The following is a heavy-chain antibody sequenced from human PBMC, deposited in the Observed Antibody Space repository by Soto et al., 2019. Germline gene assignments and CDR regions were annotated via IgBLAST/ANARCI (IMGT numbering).Heavy chain of an antibody. J-gene: IGHJ6*02. Sequence: GGSLRLSCAASGFTFSSYAMHWVRQAPGKGLEWVAVISYDGSNKYYADSVKGRFTISRDNSKNTLYLQMNSLRAEDTAVYYCARDLNSSSYYHYYYYYGMDVWGQGTTVTVSS. V-gene: IGHV3-30-3*01. CDR2: ISYDGSNK. CDR3: ARDLNSSSYYHYYYYYGMDV. CDR1: GFTFSSYA. D-gene: IGHD6-13*01.